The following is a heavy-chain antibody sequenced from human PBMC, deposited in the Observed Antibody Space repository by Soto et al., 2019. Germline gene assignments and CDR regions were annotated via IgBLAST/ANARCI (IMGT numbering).Heavy chain of an antibody. CDR2: ISSSSSYT. V-gene: IGHV3-11*06. CDR1: GFTFSDYY. J-gene: IGHJ6*02. D-gene: IGHD3-3*01. Sequence: GGSLRLSCAASGFTFSDYYMSWIRQAPGKGLEWVSYISSSSSYTNYADSVKGRFTISRDNAKNSLYLQMNSLRVEDTAVYYCVAGDQYYAMGFWGQGTTVTVSS. CDR3: VAGDQYYAMGF.